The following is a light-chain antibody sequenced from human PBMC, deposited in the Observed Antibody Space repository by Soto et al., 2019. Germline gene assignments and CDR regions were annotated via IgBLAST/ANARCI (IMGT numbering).Light chain of an antibody. CDR3: QQPDSYPCT. CDR1: QGFSNS. J-gene: IGKJ2*02. CDR2: AAS. V-gene: IGKV1-9*01. Sequence: DIPLTQSPSFLSASVGDRVTITCRASQGFSNSLAWYQQKPGKAPKLLIYAASTLQSGVPSRFSGSGSGTEFTLSISSLQPEDFATYYCQQPDSYPCTFGQGTKLEIK.